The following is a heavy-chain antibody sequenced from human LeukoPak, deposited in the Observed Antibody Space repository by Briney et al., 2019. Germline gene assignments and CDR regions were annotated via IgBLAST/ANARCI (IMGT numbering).Heavy chain of an antibody. CDR2: IYYSGST. CDR1: GGSISSSSYY. D-gene: IGHD3-3*01. Sequence: SETMSLTCTVSGGSISSSSYYWGWIRQPPGKGLEWIGSIYYSGSTYYNPSLKSRVTISVDTSKNQFSLKLSSVTVTDAAVYYCARHQGVVDLWGRGSLVTVSS. CDR3: ARHQGVVDL. J-gene: IGHJ2*01. V-gene: IGHV4-39*01.